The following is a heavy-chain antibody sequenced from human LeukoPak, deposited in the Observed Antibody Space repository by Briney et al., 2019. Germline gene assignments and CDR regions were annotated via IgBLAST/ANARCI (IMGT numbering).Heavy chain of an antibody. J-gene: IGHJ3*02. Sequence: SSETLSLTCTVSGVSISTSRYYWGWIRQPPGKGLEWIGNIYYTGPTYYNPSLKSRVTISVDTSKKQFSLKLSSVTAADTAFYYCARYIVSYPHDAFDIWGQGTMVTVSS. CDR2: IYYTGPT. D-gene: IGHD1-26*01. CDR1: GVSISTSRYY. V-gene: IGHV4-39*07. CDR3: ARYIVSYPHDAFDI.